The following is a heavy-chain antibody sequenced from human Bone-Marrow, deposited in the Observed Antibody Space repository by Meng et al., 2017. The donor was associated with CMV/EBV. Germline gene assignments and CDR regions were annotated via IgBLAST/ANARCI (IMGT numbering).Heavy chain of an antibody. Sequence: SVKVSCKASGGTFSSYTISWVRQAPGQGLEWMGRIIPILGIANYAQKFQGRVTMTRDTSKSTVYMELSSLRSEDTAVYYCARNLTAAGPFDYWGQGTLVTVSS. CDR2: IIPILGIA. J-gene: IGHJ4*02. V-gene: IGHV1-69*02. CDR3: ARNLTAAGPFDY. CDR1: GGTFSSYT. D-gene: IGHD6-13*01.